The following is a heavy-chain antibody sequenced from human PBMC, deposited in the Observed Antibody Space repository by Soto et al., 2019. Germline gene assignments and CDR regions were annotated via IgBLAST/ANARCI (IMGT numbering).Heavy chain of an antibody. CDR1: GFTFSDST. CDR3: TSSFVVVTAIAAS. D-gene: IGHD2-21*02. Sequence: EVQLVESGGGLVQPGGSLKLSCAASGFTFSDSTMHWVRQASGKRLEWVGRIRNKANSYATAYAASVKGRFTVSRDDSKNTAYLQMNGLKTEDTAVYYCTSSFVVVTAIAASWGQGTLVTVSS. CDR2: IRNKANSYAT. V-gene: IGHV3-73*02. J-gene: IGHJ5*02.